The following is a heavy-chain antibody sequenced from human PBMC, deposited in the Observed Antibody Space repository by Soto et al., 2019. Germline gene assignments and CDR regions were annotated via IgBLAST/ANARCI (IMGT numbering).Heavy chain of an antibody. Sequence: VQLVESGGGVVQPGRSLRLSCAASGFTFSSYGMHWVRQAPGKGLEWVAVIWYDGSNKYYADSVKGRFTISRDNSKNTLYLQMNSLRAEDTAVYYCARDAAAAGRIRNYYYMDVWGKGTTVTVSS. V-gene: IGHV3-33*01. CDR1: GFTFSSYG. CDR3: ARDAAAAGRIRNYYYMDV. J-gene: IGHJ6*03. D-gene: IGHD6-13*01. CDR2: IWYDGSNK.